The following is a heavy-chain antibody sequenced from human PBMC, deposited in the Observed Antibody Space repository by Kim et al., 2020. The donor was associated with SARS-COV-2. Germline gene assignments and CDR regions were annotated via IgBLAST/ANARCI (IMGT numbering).Heavy chain of an antibody. CDR2: ISWNSGSI. V-gene: IGHV3-9*01. J-gene: IGHJ6*02. CDR1: GFTFDDYA. Sequence: GGSLRLSCAASGFTFDDYAMHWVRQAPGKGLEWVSGISWNSGSIGYADSVKGRFTISRDNAKNSLYLQMNSLRAEDTALYYCAKDKGQGSGSYGMDVWGQGTTVTVSS. D-gene: IGHD3-10*01. CDR3: AKDKGQGSGSYGMDV.